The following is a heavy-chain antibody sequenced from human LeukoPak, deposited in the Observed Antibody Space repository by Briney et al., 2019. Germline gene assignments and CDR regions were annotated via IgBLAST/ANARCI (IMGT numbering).Heavy chain of an antibody. CDR3: ARVKGAVLELPGY. V-gene: IGHV1-2*02. D-gene: IGHD1-7*01. CDR1: GYTFTGYY. CDR2: INPNSGGT. Sequence: SVKVSCKASGYTFTGYYMHWVRQAPGQGLEWMGWINPNSGGTNYAQKFQGRVTMTWDTSISTAYMELSRLRSDDTAVYYCARVKGAVLELPGYWGQGTLVTVSS. J-gene: IGHJ4*02.